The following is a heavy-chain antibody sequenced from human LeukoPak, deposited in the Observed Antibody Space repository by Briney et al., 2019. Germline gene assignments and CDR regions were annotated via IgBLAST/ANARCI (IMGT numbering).Heavy chain of an antibody. CDR1: GFTFSSYW. D-gene: IGHD4-23*01. V-gene: IGHV3-7*01. CDR3: ARATYGGNSMYGY. J-gene: IGHJ4*02. Sequence: GGSLRLSCAASGFTFSSYWMSWVRQAPGKGLEWVANIKQDGSEKYYVDSVKGRFTISRDNAKNSLYLQMNSLRAEDAAVYYCARATYGGNSMYGYWGQGTLVTVSS. CDR2: IKQDGSEK.